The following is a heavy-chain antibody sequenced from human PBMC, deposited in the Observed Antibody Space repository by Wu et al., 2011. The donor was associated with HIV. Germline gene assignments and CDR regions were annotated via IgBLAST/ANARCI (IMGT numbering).Heavy chain of an antibody. D-gene: IGHD1-26*01. Sequence: NYAQKFQGRVTMTRDTSISTAYMELRSLRSDDTAVYYCARDXPPVGATREGFDIWGQGTMVTVSS. CDR3: ARDXPPVGATREGFDI. J-gene: IGHJ3*02. V-gene: IGHV1-2*02.